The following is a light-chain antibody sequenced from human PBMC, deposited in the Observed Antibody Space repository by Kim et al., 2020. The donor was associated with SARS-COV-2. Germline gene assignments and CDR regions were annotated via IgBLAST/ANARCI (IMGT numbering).Light chain of an antibody. CDR1: SLKNYD. J-gene: IGLJ2*01. CDR2: GKS. CDR3: NSRDSSSDHVV. Sequence: ALGQTVRLTCQGDSLKNYDATWYQQRPGQAPLLVLYGKSSRPSGIPDRFSGSASGDTASLTITGAQAEDEADYYCNSRDSSSDHVVFGGGTKVTVL. V-gene: IGLV3-19*01.